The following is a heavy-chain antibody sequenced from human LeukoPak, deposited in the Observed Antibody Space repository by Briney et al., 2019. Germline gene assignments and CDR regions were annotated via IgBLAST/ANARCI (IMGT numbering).Heavy chain of an antibody. CDR3: ARGPKFLEWLLPNYYYYYMDV. CDR2: INPNSGGT. V-gene: IGHV1-2*02. J-gene: IGHJ6*03. Sequence: ASVKVSCKASGYTFTGYYMHWVRQAPGQGLEWMGWINPNSGGTNYAQKFQGRVTMTRDTSISTAYMELSRLRSDDTAVYYCARGPKFLEWLLPNYYYYYMDVWGKGTTVTVSS. CDR1: GYTFTGYY. D-gene: IGHD3-3*01.